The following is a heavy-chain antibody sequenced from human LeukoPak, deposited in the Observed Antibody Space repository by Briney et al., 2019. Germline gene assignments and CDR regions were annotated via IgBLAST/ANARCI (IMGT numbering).Heavy chain of an antibody. J-gene: IGHJ4*02. V-gene: IGHV3-30*14. CDR2: ISYDGSNK. CDR1: GFTFSSYA. CDR3: TKTGGPWD. D-gene: IGHD7-27*01. Sequence: GGSLRLSCAASGFTFSSYAMHWVRQAPGKGLEWVAVISYDGSNKYYADSVKGRFTISRDNSKNTLYLQMNTLRIEDTAVYYCTKTGGPWDWGQGTLVTVSS.